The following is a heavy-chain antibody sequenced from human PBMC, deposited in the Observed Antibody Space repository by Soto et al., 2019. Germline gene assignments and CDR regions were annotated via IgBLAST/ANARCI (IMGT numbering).Heavy chain of an antibody. J-gene: IGHJ3*02. CDR3: ATGYCSSTSCYAAFDI. CDR2: FDPEDGET. CDR1: GYTLPELS. V-gene: IGHV1-24*01. Sequence: ASVKVSCKVSGYTLPELSMHWVRQAPGKGLEWMGGFDPEDGETIYAQKFQGRVTMTEDTSTDTAYMELSSLRSEDTAVYYCATGYCSSTSCYAAFDIWGQGTMVTVSS. D-gene: IGHD2-2*01.